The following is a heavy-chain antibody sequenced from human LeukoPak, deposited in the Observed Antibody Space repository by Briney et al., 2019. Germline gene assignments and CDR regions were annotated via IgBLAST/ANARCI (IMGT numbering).Heavy chain of an antibody. D-gene: IGHD5-12*01. Sequence: GGSLRLSCAVSGFTFDDYTMHWVRQVPGKGLEWVSGISWNSDTIDLADSVKGRFTISRDNAKNSLYLQMNRLRAEDTALYYCATNGGGDSGYGNFDYWGQGTLVTVSS. CDR2: ISWNSDTI. CDR1: GFTFDDYT. CDR3: ATNGGGDSGYGNFDY. V-gene: IGHV3-9*01. J-gene: IGHJ4*02.